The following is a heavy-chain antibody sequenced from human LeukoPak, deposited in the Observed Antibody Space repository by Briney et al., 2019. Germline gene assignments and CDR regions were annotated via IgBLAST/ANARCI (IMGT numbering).Heavy chain of an antibody. J-gene: IGHJ4*02. CDR1: GFIFSRYT. CDR2: LRYDGNYK. V-gene: IGHV3-30*02. Sequence: PGGSLRLSCLASGFIFSRYTMKWVRQAPGKGLEWVAFLRYDGNYKYYADSVKGRFTISRDSSKNTLYLQMNSLGAEDKGVYYCAKDSGYETSGYSFDYWGQGTLVTVSS. D-gene: IGHD3-22*01. CDR3: AKDSGYETSGYSFDY.